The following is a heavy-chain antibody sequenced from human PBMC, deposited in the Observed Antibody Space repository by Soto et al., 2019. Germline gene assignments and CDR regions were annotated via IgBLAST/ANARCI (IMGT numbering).Heavy chain of an antibody. CDR1: GFSFGSYA. CDR3: AKSPGYGDRFDY. Sequence: PGGSLRLSCAASGFSFGSYAMSWVRQAPGKGLEWVSLISSGSETTYYTDSVKGRFTISRDNSENTLYLQMHSLRAEDTAVYYCAKSPGYGDRFDYWGQGSLVTVSS. CDR2: ISSGSETT. V-gene: IGHV3-23*01. J-gene: IGHJ4*02. D-gene: IGHD4-17*01.